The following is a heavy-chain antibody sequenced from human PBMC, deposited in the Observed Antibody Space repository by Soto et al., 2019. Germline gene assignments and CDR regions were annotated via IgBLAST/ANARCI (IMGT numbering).Heavy chain of an antibody. Sequence: SQTLSLTCAISGDSVSSNSAAWNWIRQSPSRGLEWLGRTYYRSKWYNDYAVSVKSRITINPDTSKNQFSLQLNSVTPEDTAVYYCAREGSSGWYGPHYYYYGMDVWGQGTTVTVSS. V-gene: IGHV6-1*01. CDR1: GDSVSSNSAA. CDR2: TYYRSKWYN. CDR3: AREGSSGWYGPHYYYYGMDV. J-gene: IGHJ6*02. D-gene: IGHD6-19*01.